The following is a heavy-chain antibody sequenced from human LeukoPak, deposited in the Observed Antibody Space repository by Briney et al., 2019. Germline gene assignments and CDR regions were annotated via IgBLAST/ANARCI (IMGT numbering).Heavy chain of an antibody. D-gene: IGHD5-24*01. CDR2: IIPIFGTA. CDR3: AREMATRPTFDY. CDR1: GGTFSSYA. J-gene: IGHJ4*02. Sequence: SVKVSCKXSGGTFSSYAICWVRQAPGQGLEWMGRIIPIFGTANYAQKFQGRVTITTDESTSTAYMELSSLRSEDTAVYYCAREMATRPTFDYWGQGTLVTVSS. V-gene: IGHV1-69*05.